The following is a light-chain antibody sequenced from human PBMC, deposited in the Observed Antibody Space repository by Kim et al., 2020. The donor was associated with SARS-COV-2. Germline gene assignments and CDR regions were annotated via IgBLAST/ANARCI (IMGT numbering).Light chain of an antibody. CDR3: QQYAFSPQT. Sequence: SPGEGAILSCRASQSLGSRSLAWYQQKPGQAPRLLIYGASNRATGTPDRFSGSGSGTDYTLTITALEHEDFSMYYCQQYAFSPQTFGQGTKVDIK. CDR2: GAS. CDR1: QSLGSRS. J-gene: IGKJ1*01. V-gene: IGKV3-20*01.